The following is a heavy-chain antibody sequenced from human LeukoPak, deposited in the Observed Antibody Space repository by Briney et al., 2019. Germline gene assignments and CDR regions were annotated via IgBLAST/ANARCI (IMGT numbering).Heavy chain of an antibody. Sequence: GGSLRLSCAASGFTFSSYAMSWVRQAPGKGLEWVSAISGSGGSTYYADSVKGRFTISRDNANNSLYLQMNSLRAEDTALYYCARAGNPNYYYYYMDVWGKGTTVTVSS. CDR3: ARAGNPNYYYYYMDV. CDR2: ISGSGGST. J-gene: IGHJ6*03. CDR1: GFTFSSYA. V-gene: IGHV3-23*01.